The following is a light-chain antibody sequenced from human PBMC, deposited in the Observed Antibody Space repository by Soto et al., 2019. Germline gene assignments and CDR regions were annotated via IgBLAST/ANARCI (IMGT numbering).Light chain of an antibody. V-gene: IGKV1-5*01. CDR1: QTISTW. J-gene: IGKJ1*01. CDR3: QQYTNTNIPGR. Sequence: DIQVTQSPPTLSASVGDRVTITCRASQTISTWMAWYQQKPGKAPKLLVYDASTLQSGVASRFSGSGSGTEFTLIISGLQPDDSATYYCQQYTNTNIPGRFGQGTKVEI. CDR2: DAS.